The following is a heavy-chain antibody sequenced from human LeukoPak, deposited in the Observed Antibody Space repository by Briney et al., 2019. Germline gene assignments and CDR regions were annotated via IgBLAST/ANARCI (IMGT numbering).Heavy chain of an antibody. J-gene: IGHJ5*02. CDR2: ISSSSSYI. V-gene: IGHV3-21*01. CDR3: ARGSYRYWFDP. Sequence: GRSLRLSCAASGFTFSSYSMNWVRQAPGKGLEWVSSISSSSSYIYYADSVKGRFTISRDNAKNSLYLQMNSLRAEDTAVYYCARGSYRYWFDPWGQGNLVTVSS. CDR1: GFTFSSYS. D-gene: IGHD2-2*01.